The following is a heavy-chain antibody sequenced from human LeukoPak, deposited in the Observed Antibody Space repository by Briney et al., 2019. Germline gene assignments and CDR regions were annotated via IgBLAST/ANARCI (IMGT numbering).Heavy chain of an antibody. CDR2: IYYSGST. CDR1: GGSISSHY. Sequence: SETLSLTCTVSGGSISSHYWSWIRQPLGKGLEWIGYIYYSGSTNYNPSLRSRVTISVDTSKNQFSLKLSSVTAADTAVYYCARSKEGVDYWGQGTLVTVSS. V-gene: IGHV4-59*11. CDR3: ARSKEGVDY. D-gene: IGHD3-16*01. J-gene: IGHJ4*02.